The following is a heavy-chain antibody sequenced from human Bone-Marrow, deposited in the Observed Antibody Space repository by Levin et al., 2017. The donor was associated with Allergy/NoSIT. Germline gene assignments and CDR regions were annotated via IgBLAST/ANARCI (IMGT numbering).Heavy chain of an antibody. D-gene: IGHD6-13*01. V-gene: IGHV1-46*01. CDR3: AKLGSGSPPFYFDY. Sequence: GESLKISCKASGYTFTNYYMHWVRQAPGQGLEWMGAINPSGGNTGYAQRFQGRVTMTRDTSTSTVYMELSSLRSEDTAIYYCAKLGSGSPPFYFDYWGQGTLVTVSS. CDR1: GYTFTNYY. CDR2: INPSGGNT. J-gene: IGHJ4*02.